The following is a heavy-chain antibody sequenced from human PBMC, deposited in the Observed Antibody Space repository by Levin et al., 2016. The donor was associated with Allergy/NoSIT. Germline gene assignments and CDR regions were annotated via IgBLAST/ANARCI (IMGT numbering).Heavy chain of an antibody. CDR3: SRAKYNNLLRYYYYGMDV. D-gene: IGHD3-9*01. Sequence: VRQMPGKGLEWLGFIRRKAYGGATEYAASVKGRFTISRDDSNSVAYLHMNGLKTEDTAVYYCSRAKYNNLLRYYYYGMDVWGQGTTVTVSS. V-gene: IGHV3-49*02. CDR2: IRRKAYGGAT. J-gene: IGHJ6*02.